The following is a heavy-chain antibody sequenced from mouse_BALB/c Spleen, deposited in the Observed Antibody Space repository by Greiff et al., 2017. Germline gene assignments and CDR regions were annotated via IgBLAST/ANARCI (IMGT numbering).Heavy chain of an antibody. Sequence: DVKLVESGGGLVKPGGSLKLSCAASGFTFSSYAMSWVRQTPEKRLEWVASISSGGSTYYPDSVKGRFTISRDNARNILYLQMSSLRSEDTAMYYCARERFAYWGQGTLVTVSA. V-gene: IGHV5-6-5*01. CDR3: ARERFAY. J-gene: IGHJ3*01. CDR2: ISSGGST. CDR1: GFTFSSYA.